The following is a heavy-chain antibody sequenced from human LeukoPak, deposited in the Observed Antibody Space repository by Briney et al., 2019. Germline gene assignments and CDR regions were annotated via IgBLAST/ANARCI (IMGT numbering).Heavy chain of an antibody. J-gene: IGHJ6*03. D-gene: IGHD3-22*01. CDR1: GGSISSYH. Sequence: KPSETLSLTCTVPGGSISSYHWSWVRQPAGKGLEWIGRLYTTGTTSYNPSLKSRVTMSVDTSKNQFSLKLSSVTAADTAVYYCARGYYDSRYYNYYMGVWGKGTTVTVSS. V-gene: IGHV4-4*07. CDR2: LYTTGTT. CDR3: ARGYYDSRYYNYYMGV.